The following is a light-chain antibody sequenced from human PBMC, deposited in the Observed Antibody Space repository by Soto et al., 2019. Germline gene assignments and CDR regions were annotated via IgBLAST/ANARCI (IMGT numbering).Light chain of an antibody. CDR1: QSISTW. V-gene: IGKV1-5*03. Sequence: DIQMTQSPSTLSASVVERVTITFRASQSISTWLAWYQQKPGKAPKLLIYQSSTLDTGVPSRFSGSGSGTEFTLTISSLQPDDFATYYCQQYNNYWTFGQGTKVDIK. CDR2: QSS. J-gene: IGKJ1*01. CDR3: QQYNNYWT.